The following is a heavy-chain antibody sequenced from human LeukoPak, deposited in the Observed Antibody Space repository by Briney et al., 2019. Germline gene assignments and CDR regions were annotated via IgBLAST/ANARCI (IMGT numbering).Heavy chain of an antibody. J-gene: IGHJ4*02. CDR1: GDSISSNTYY. V-gene: IGHV4-39*01. CDR2: FYGSGNT. D-gene: IGHD6-13*01. Sequence: SPSETLSLTCPVSGDSISSNTYYWGWLRQPPGKGLEWIGNFYGSGNTNYNASLKSRVTISVDMSKNQLSLNLSSVTAADTAVYYCARLRSGWYYFDYWGQGALVTVSA. CDR3: ARLRSGWYYFDY.